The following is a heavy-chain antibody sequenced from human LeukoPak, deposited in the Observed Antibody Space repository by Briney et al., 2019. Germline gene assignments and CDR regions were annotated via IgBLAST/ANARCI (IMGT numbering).Heavy chain of an antibody. CDR2: INSDGSST. CDR3: ARGTVEMATAVDY. CDR1: GFTFSSYW. D-gene: IGHD5-24*01. V-gene: IGHV3-74*01. J-gene: IGHJ4*02. Sequence: PGGSLRLSCAASGFTFSSYWMHWVRQAPGKGLVWVSRINSDGSSTSYADSVKGRFTISRDNAKNTLYLQMNSLRAEDTAVYYCARGTVEMATAVDYWGQGTLVTVSS.